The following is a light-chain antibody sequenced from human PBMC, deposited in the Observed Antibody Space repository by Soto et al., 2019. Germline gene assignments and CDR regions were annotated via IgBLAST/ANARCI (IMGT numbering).Light chain of an antibody. CDR3: QQNKDCPGT. J-gene: IGKJ1*01. CDR2: DAS. Sequence: EVVMTQSPATLSVCPGERATLSCRASQSVSSYLAWFQQKPGQAPRLLIYDASTRAIGIPVRFSGSGSGTEFTLTISSLQSEDSGVYYCQQNKDCPGTFGQGTKVDI. V-gene: IGKV3-15*01. CDR1: QSVSSY.